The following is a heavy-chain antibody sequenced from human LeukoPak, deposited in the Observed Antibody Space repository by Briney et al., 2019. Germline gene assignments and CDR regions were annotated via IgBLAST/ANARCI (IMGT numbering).Heavy chain of an antibody. J-gene: IGHJ3*01. CDR3: ANFDGSSQAFHL. CDR2: VLYDGSKK. CDR1: GFTFSNFG. V-gene: IGHV3-30*18. D-gene: IGHD6-13*01. Sequence: ERSLRLSCAASGFTFSNFGMHWVRQAPGKGLEWMAAVLYDGSKKFYSDSVKGRFSIYRDNSNYTLFVQMHSLRPDDTAVYYCANFDGSSQAFHLWGQGTMDTVSS.